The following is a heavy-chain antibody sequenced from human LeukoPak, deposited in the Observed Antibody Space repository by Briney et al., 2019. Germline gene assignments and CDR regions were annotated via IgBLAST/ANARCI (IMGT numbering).Heavy chain of an antibody. CDR3: VSFYEAY. CDR2: INSDGSWT. V-gene: IGHV3-74*01. J-gene: IGHJ4*02. Sequence: QPGGSLRLSWAASGNYWMHWVRQAPGKGLVWVSHINSDGSWTSYADSVKGRFTISKDNAKNTVYLQMNNLRAEDTAVYYCVSFYEAYWGRGTLVTVSS. D-gene: IGHD2/OR15-2a*01. CDR1: GNYW.